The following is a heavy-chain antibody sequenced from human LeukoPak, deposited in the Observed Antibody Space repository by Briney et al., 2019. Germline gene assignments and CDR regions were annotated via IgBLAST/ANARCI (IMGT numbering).Heavy chain of an antibody. J-gene: IGHJ4*02. V-gene: IGHV4-34*01. CDR1: GGSFSGYY. CDR2: INHSGST. Sequence: SETLSLTRAVYGGSFSGYYWSWIRQPPGKGLEWIGEINHSGSTNYNPSLKSRVTISVDTSKNQFSLKLSSVTAADTAVYYCARGLPYRLAVVPAAARRAYYFDYWGQGTLVPVSS. CDR3: ARGLPYRLAVVPAAARRAYYFDY. D-gene: IGHD2-2*01.